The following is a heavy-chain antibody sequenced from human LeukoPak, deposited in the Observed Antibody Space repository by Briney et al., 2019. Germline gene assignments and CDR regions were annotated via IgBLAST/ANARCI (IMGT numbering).Heavy chain of an antibody. CDR2: IDPSDSYT. J-gene: IGHJ3*02. Sequence: GESLRISCKGSGYSFTSYWISWVRQMPGKGLEWMGRIDPSDSYTNYSPSFQGHVTISADKSNSTAYLQWSSLKASDTAMYYCASDWSYAFDIWGQGTMVTVSS. D-gene: IGHD3-9*01. CDR1: GYSFTSYW. V-gene: IGHV5-10-1*01. CDR3: ASDWSYAFDI.